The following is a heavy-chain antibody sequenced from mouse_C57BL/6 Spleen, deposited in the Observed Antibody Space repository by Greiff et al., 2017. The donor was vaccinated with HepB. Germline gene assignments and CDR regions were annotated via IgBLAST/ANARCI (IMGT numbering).Heavy chain of an antibody. CDR1: GYTFTSYW. V-gene: IGHV1-50*01. J-gene: IGHJ1*03. CDR2: IDPSDSYT. CDR3: AREAERYFDV. Sequence: QVQLQQPGAELVKPGASVKLSCKASGYTFTSYWMQWVKQRPGQGLEWIGEIDPSDSYTNYNQKFKGKATLTVDTSSSTAYMQLSSLTSEDSAVYYCAREAERYFDVWGTGTTVTVSS.